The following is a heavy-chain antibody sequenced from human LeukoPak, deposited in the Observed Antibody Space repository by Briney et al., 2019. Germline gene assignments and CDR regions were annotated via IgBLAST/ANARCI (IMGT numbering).Heavy chain of an antibody. CDR1: GYTFTSYG. CDR2: ISAYNGNT. Sequence: ASVKVSCRASGYTFTSYGISWVRQAPGQGLEWMGWISAYNGNTNYAQKLQGRVTMTTDTSTSTAYMELRSLRSDDTAVYYCARGLWGSDYSIFGVWGQGTLVTVSS. D-gene: IGHD3-3*01. CDR3: ARGLWGSDYSIFGV. J-gene: IGHJ4*02. V-gene: IGHV1-18*01.